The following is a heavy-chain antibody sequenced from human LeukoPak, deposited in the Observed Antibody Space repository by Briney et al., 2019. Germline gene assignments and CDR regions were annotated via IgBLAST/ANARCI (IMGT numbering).Heavy chain of an antibody. CDR1: GGSISSSSYY. V-gene: IGHV4-39*07. CDR2: IYYSGST. Sequence: PSETLSLTCTVSGGSISSSSYYWGWIRQPPGKGLEWIGSIYYSGSTYYNPSLKSRVTISVDTSKNQFSPKLSSVTAADTAVYYCARVLPGNIVLMVYVPTFIFDYWGQGTLVTVSS. D-gene: IGHD2-8*01. J-gene: IGHJ4*02. CDR3: ARVLPGNIVLMVYVPTFIFDY.